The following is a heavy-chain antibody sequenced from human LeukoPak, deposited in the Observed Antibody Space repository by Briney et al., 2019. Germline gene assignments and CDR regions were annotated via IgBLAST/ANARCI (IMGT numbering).Heavy chain of an antibody. CDR1: GGSISSYY. CDR3: AKSNGYGLVDI. CDR2: IYYSGTT. D-gene: IGHD3-10*01. J-gene: IGHJ3*02. V-gene: IGHV4-59*12. Sequence: SETLSLTCTVSGGSISSYYWSWIRQPPGKGLEWIGYIYYSGTTNYNPSLKSRVTISLDTSRNQFSLKLTSVTAADTAVYYCAKSNGYGLVDIWGQGTMVTVSS.